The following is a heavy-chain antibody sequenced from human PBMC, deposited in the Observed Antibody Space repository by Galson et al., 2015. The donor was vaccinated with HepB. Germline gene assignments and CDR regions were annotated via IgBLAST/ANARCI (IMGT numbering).Heavy chain of an antibody. D-gene: IGHD5-18*01. CDR3: AREGYAETDMVTPFDY. Sequence: SVKVSCKVSGGTFSRYAISWVRQAPGQGLEWMGGIIPMFGRANYAQKFQGRVTITADESTSTAYMELSGLRSEDTAVYYCAREGYAETDMVTPFDYWGQGTLVTVSS. V-gene: IGHV1-69*13. CDR2: IIPMFGRA. J-gene: IGHJ4*02. CDR1: GGTFSRYA.